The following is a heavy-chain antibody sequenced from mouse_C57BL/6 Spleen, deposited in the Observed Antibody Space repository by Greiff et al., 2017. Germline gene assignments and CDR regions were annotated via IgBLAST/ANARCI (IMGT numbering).Heavy chain of an antibody. CDR3: ARDEDGYYLAWFAY. J-gene: IGHJ3*01. CDR1: GFTFSSYA. Sequence: EVKLEESGGGLVKPGGSLKLSCAASGFTFSSYAMSWVRQTPEKRLEWVATISDGGSYTYYPDNVKGRFTISRDNAKNNLYLQMSHLKSEDTAMYYCARDEDGYYLAWFAYWGQGTLVTVSA. V-gene: IGHV5-4*01. D-gene: IGHD2-3*01. CDR2: ISDGGSYT.